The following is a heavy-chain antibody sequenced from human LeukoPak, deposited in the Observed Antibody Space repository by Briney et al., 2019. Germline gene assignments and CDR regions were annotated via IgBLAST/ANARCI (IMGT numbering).Heavy chain of an antibody. Sequence: ASVKVSCKASGYTFTSYYIHWVRQAPGQGLEWMGIINPSGGSTSNAQNFQGRVTMTRDTSTSTDYMELRSLRSEDEAVDYCSRGTNPVVTPGAWFDPWGQGTLVTVSS. J-gene: IGHJ5*02. CDR3: SRGTNPVVTPGAWFDP. CDR2: INPSGGST. CDR1: GYTFTSYY. D-gene: IGHD4-23*01. V-gene: IGHV1-46*01.